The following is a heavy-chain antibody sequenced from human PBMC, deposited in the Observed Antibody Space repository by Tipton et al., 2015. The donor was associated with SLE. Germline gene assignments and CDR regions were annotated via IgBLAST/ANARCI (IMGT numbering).Heavy chain of an antibody. CDR1: GGSISSGGYY. Sequence: TLSLTCTVSGGSISSGGYYWSWIRPHPGKGLEWIGYIYYSGSTYYNPSPKSRVTISVDASKNQFSLKLSSVTAADTAVYYCARDGSGSYYYYMDVWGKGTTVTVSS. D-gene: IGHD1-26*01. CDR2: IYYSGST. CDR3: ARDGSGSYYYYMDV. V-gene: IGHV4-31*03. J-gene: IGHJ6*03.